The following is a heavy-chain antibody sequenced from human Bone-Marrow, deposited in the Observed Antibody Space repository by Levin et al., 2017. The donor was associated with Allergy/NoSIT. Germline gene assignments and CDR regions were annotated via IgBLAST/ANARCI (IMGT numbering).Heavy chain of an antibody. CDR1: GFTFNNYW. CDR3: ARGGANWAYYDGMDV. Sequence: GGSLGLSCAASGFTFNNYWMHWVRQAPGKGLVWVARINGDGSSATSADSVKGRLTISRDNAKNTLYLQMHSLSAEDTAVYYCARGGANWAYYDGMDVWGQGTTVAVSS. J-gene: IGHJ6*02. D-gene: IGHD1-1*01. V-gene: IGHV3-74*01. CDR2: INGDGSSA.